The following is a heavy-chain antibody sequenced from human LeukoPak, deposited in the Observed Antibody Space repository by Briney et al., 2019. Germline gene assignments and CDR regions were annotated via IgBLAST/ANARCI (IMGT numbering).Heavy chain of an antibody. CDR1: GFTFSSYG. V-gene: IGHV3-48*01. CDR3: AKARTLYYYDSSGSSDY. CDR2: ISSSSSTI. J-gene: IGHJ4*02. D-gene: IGHD3-22*01. Sequence: GESLRLSCAASGFTFSSYGMTWVRQAPGKGLEWVSYISSSSSTIYYADSVKGRFTISRDNSKNTLYLQMNSLRAEDTAVYCCAKARTLYYYDSSGSSDYWGQGTLVTVSS.